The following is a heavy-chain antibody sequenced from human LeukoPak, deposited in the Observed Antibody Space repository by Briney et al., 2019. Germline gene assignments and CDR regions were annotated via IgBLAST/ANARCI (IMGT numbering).Heavy chain of an antibody. CDR1: GFTFSSYD. CDR3: ARDRSNYYDSRLDY. D-gene: IGHD3-22*01. V-gene: IGHV3-30*03. J-gene: IGHJ4*02. CDR2: ISYDGSNK. Sequence: GGSLRLSCAASGFTFSSYDMHWVRQAPGKGLEWVAVISYDGSNKYYADSVEGRFTISRDNAKNSLYLQMNSLRAEDTAVYYCARDRSNYYDSRLDYWGQGTLVTVSS.